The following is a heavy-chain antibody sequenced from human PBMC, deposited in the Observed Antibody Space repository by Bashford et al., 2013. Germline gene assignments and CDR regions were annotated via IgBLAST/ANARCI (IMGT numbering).Heavy chain of an antibody. CDR3: AKDRDDYGDPDAFNI. J-gene: IGHJ3*02. CDR2: IRVFGSSV. D-gene: IGHD4-17*01. V-gene: IGHV3-48*02. Sequence: VRQGSREGGWSGFAFIRVFGSSVGYAQSVQGRFIISRDNDRHSLYLQMNNVRDDDTAVYFCAKDRDDYGDPDAFNIWGQGTMVTVSS.